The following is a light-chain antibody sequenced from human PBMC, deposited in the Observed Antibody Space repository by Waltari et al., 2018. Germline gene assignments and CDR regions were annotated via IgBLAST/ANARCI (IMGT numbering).Light chain of an antibody. CDR3: GHYVRLPVT. CDR2: GAS. V-gene: IGKV3-20*01. CDR1: QSVSRS. J-gene: IGKJ1*01. Sequence: EIVLTQSPGTLSLFPGERATLSCRASQSVSRSLAWYQQKPGQAPRLLIYGASSRATGVPDRFSGSGSGTDFSLTISRLERGGGGGGGGGHYVRLPVTFGQGTKVEIK.